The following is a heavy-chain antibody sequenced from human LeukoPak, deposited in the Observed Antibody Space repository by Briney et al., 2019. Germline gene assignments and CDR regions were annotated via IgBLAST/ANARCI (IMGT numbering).Heavy chain of an antibody. CDR1: GFTFSTYS. J-gene: IGHJ4*02. CDR2: IASSTI. V-gene: IGHV3-48*02. CDR3: ARGPAAAIDY. D-gene: IGHD2-2*01. Sequence: GGSLRLSCAASGFTFSTYSMNWVRQAPGKGLEWVSYIASSTIYYADSVKGRFTISRDNAKNSLYLQMNSLRDEDTAAYYCARGPAAAIDYWGQGTLVTVSS.